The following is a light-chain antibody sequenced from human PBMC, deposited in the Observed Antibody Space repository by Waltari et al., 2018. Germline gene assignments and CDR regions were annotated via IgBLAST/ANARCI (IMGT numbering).Light chain of an antibody. J-gene: IGKJ1*01. CDR3: LQDHNYPWT. CDR1: QDIRSD. Sequence: AIQMTQSPSSLSVSVGARVTITCRASQDIRSDLGWYQQKPGKAPKLLIYAASSLQSGVPSRFSGSGSGTDFTLTISSLQPEDFASYYCLQDHNYPWTFGQGTTVEIK. V-gene: IGKV1-6*01. CDR2: AAS.